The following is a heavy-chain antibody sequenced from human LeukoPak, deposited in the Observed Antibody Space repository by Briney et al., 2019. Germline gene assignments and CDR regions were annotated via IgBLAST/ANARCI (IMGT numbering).Heavy chain of an antibody. V-gene: IGHV4-59*08. CDR1: RGSISSSY. Sequence: SETLSLTCTVSRGSISSSYWCWIRDPPGKGLEWVGYIYYSVNTKYNPSLKSRVDISVHKSKNQFSLKLKCVTAADTTVYYFAGYLGYCSSTSCYSFDYWGQGTLVTVSS. CDR3: AGYLGYCSSTSCYSFDY. D-gene: IGHD2-2*01. J-gene: IGHJ4*02. CDR2: IYYSVNT.